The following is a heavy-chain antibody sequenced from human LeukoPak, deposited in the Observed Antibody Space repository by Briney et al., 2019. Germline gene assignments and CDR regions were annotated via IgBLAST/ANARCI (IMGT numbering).Heavy chain of an antibody. Sequence: GGSLRLSCAASGFTFSSYSMNWVRQAPGKGLEWVSSISSSSSYIYYADSVKGRFTISRDNAKNSLYLQMNSLRAEDTAVYYCARTTPYYGDYRGLDYWGQGTLVTLSS. CDR1: GFTFSSYS. D-gene: IGHD4-17*01. V-gene: IGHV3-21*01. CDR3: ARTTPYYGDYRGLDY. J-gene: IGHJ4*02. CDR2: ISSSSSYI.